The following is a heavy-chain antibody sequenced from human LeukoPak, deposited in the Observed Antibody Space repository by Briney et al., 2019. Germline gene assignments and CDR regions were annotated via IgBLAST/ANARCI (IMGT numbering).Heavy chain of an antibody. CDR1: GGSISSGGYY. Sequence: SQTLSLTCTVSGGSISSGGYYWSWIRQPPGKGLEWIGYIYYSGSTNYNPSLKSRVTISVDTSKNQFSLKLSSVTAADTAVYYCARGRQWLDTRYWFDPWGQGTLVTVSS. CDR2: IYYSGST. D-gene: IGHD6-19*01. J-gene: IGHJ5*02. CDR3: ARGRQWLDTRYWFDP. V-gene: IGHV4-61*08.